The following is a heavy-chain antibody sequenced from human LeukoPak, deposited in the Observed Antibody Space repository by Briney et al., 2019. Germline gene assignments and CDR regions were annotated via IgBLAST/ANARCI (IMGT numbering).Heavy chain of an antibody. Sequence: GGSLRLSCAASGFTFSGYWMHWVRQVPGKGLVWVSHINSDGSSTSYADSVKGRSTISRDNAKNTLYLQMNSRRAEDTAVYYCTRGNPGSSGHDYWGQGTLVTVSS. J-gene: IGHJ4*02. D-gene: IGHD3-22*01. CDR3: TRGNPGSSGHDY. CDR1: GFTFSGYW. V-gene: IGHV3-74*01. CDR2: INSDGSST.